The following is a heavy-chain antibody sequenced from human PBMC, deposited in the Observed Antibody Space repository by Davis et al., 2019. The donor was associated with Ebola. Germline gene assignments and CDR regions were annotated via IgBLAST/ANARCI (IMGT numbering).Heavy chain of an antibody. Sequence: GESLKISCKDSGNSFTSHWIGWVRQMPGKGLEWMGIIYTGDSDTRYSPSFRGQVIISADKSIKTAFLQWNSLKASDTATYYCARQGTTSWDSWGQGTLVTVSS. D-gene: IGHD2-2*01. CDR1: GNSFTSHW. J-gene: IGHJ4*02. CDR3: ARQGTTSWDS. CDR2: IYTGDSDT. V-gene: IGHV5-51*01.